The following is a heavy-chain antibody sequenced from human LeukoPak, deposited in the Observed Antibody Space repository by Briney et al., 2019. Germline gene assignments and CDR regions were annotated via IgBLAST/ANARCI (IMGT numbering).Heavy chain of an antibody. V-gene: IGHV3-7*01. CDR3: ARESGSVTSEVDFDY. D-gene: IGHD4-17*01. CDR2: IRQDGSQK. J-gene: IGHJ4*02. CDR1: GFTFSSYW. Sequence: GGSLRLSCAPSGFTFSSYWMSWVRQAPGKGLEWVATIRQDGSQKYYVDSVKGRFTISRDNAKNSLYLQMNSLRAEDTAVYYCARESGSVTSEVDFDYWGQGTLVTVSS.